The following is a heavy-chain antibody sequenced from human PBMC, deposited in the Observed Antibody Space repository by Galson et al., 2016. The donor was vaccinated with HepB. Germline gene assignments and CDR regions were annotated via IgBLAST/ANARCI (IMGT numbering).Heavy chain of an antibody. Sequence: SLRLSCAASGFIFSDYAMSWVRQAPGKGLEWVSGISGGGGSTYYADSVKGRLTISRDNSKNTLYLQLNSLRADDTAVYYCAKAKGGIYSPFDDWGQGTLVTVSS. CDR3: AKAKGGIYSPFDD. V-gene: IGHV3-23*01. CDR2: ISGGGGST. J-gene: IGHJ4*02. D-gene: IGHD2-21*01. CDR1: GFIFSDYA.